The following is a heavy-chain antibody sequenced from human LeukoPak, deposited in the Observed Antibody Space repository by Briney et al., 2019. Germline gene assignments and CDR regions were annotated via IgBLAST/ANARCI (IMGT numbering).Heavy chain of an antibody. CDR3: AKVGAAAGSPLGY. CDR1: GFTFSSYA. CDR2: ISGSGGST. D-gene: IGHD6-13*01. Sequence: GGSLRLSCAASGFTFSSYAMSWVRQAPGKGLEWVSAISGSGGSTYYADSGKGGFTISRDNSKNPLYMQMNSLSAEDPAVYYCAKVGAAAGSPLGYWGQGTLVTVSS. V-gene: IGHV3-23*01. J-gene: IGHJ4*02.